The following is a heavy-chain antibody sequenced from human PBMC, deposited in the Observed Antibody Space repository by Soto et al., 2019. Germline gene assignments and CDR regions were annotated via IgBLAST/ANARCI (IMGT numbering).Heavy chain of an antibody. D-gene: IGHD3-16*01. Sequence: QLLESGGGLVQPGVSLRLSCAASGFTFSSYSMNWVRQAPGKGLQWVATVGGGGDNIFYADSVKGRFTISRDGSQNXVXXXXXXXXXXXXXXXXXXXXXXXXXXXPPLINHGGQGTLVTVSS. CDR2: VGGGGDNI. CDR1: GFTFSSYS. CDR3: XXXXXXXXXXPPLINH. V-gene: IGHV3-23*01. J-gene: IGHJ4*02.